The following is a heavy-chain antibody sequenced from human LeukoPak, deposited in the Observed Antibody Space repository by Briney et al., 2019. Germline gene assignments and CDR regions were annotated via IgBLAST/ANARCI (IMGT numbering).Heavy chain of an antibody. CDR1: GYIFTGYY. V-gene: IGHV1-2*02. Sequence: ASVKVSCKASGYIFTGYYMHWVRQAPGQGLEWMGWINPNSGGTNYAQKFQGRVTMTRDTSISTAYMELSRLRSDDTAVCYCARPSGSRAWDYWGQGTLVTVSS. CDR3: ARPSGSRAWDY. CDR2: INPNSGGT. J-gene: IGHJ4*02. D-gene: IGHD3-10*01.